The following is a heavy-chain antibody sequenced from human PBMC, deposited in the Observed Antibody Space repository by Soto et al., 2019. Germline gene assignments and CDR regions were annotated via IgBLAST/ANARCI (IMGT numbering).Heavy chain of an antibody. CDR2: ISGYNGKT. J-gene: IGHJ4*02. D-gene: IGHD3-10*01. Sequence: ASVKVSCKTSGYTFTNHGINWVRQAPGQGLEWMGWISGYNGKTKYAQTLQGRVTMTADTSTSTVYMELRGLRSDDTAVYFCARDKMIDDYGLGTYDYWGQGTTVTVSS. V-gene: IGHV1-18*04. CDR3: ARDKMIDDYGLGTYDY. CDR1: GYTFTNHG.